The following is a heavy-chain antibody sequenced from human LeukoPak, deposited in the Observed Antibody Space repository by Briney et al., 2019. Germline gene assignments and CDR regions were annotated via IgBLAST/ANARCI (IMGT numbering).Heavy chain of an antibody. CDR2: IFPDDSDT. Sequence: GESLKISCRFSGFDFTRDWIGWVRLMPGKGLEWMGIIFPDDSDTRYSPSFQGQVTLSADKSISTAYLQWSSLKASDTAIYYCARRNPTTVTAFDYWGQGTLVTVSS. CDR1: GFDFTRDW. D-gene: IGHD4-17*01. J-gene: IGHJ4*02. V-gene: IGHV5-51*01. CDR3: ARRNPTTVTAFDY.